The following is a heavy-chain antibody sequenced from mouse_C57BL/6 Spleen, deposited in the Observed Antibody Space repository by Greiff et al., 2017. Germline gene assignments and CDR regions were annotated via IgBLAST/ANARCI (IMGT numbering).Heavy chain of an antibody. Sequence: QVQLKESGPGLVAPSQSLSITCTVSGFSLTSYGVDWVRQSPGKGLEWLGVIWGVGSTNYNSALKSRLSISQDNSKRQVFLKMNSLQTDDTAMYYCARVPYYYGSSYPYYAMDYWGQGTSVTVSP. CDR3: ARVPYYYGSSYPYYAMDY. V-gene: IGHV2-6*01. J-gene: IGHJ4*01. CDR1: GFSLTSYG. CDR2: IWGVGST. D-gene: IGHD1-1*01.